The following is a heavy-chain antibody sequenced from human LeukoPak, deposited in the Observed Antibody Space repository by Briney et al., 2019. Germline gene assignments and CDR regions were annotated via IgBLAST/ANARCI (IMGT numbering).Heavy chain of an antibody. D-gene: IGHD6-19*01. CDR2: ISSSSSYI. CDR3: ARLVVAVAGTVSGAFDI. V-gene: IGHV3-21*01. CDR1: GFTFSSYS. Sequence: GGSLRLSCAASGFTFSSYSMNWVRQAPGKGLEWVSSISSSSSYIYYADSVKGRFTISRDNAKNSLYLRMNSLRAEDTAVYYCARLVVAVAGTVSGAFDIWGQGTMVTVSS. J-gene: IGHJ3*02.